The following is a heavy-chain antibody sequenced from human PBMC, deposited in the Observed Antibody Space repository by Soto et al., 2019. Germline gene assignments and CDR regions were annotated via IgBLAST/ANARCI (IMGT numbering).Heavy chain of an antibody. CDR2: IDPSDSYS. D-gene: IGHD2-21*01. CDR1: GYSFTGYW. V-gene: IGHV5-10-1*01. J-gene: IGHJ6*02. CDR3: VVDNGMGV. Sequence: GESLKISCKGSGYSFTGYWISWVRQMPGKGLEWMGRIDPSDSYSNYSPSFQGHVTISVDTSITTAYLQWSSLKASDTAMYYCVVDNGMGVWGQGTTVTVSS.